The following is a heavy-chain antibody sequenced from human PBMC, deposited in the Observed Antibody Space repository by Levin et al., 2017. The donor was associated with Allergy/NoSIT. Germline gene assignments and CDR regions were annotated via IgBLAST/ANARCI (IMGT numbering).Heavy chain of an antibody. CDR2: ISPYNGDT. Sequence: ASVKVSCKTSGYTFTFYGITWVRQAPGQGLEWMGWISPYNGDTNYAQKLQGRVTMTTDTSTSTAYMELRSLISDDTAVYYCAREMAETAADTFDIWGQGTIVTVSS. V-gene: IGHV1-18*01. CDR1: GYTFTFYG. CDR3: AREMAETAADTFDI. D-gene: IGHD2-8*01. J-gene: IGHJ3*02.